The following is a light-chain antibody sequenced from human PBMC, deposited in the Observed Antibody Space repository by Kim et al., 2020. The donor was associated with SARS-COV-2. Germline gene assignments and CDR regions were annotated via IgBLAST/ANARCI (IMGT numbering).Light chain of an antibody. CDR3: QKYNSAPWT. J-gene: IGKJ1*01. CDR2: AAS. CDR1: QVITNS. V-gene: IGKV1-27*01. Sequence: VSVGDRVTIICRASQVITNSLAWYQQKPGKVPQHLIYAASGLQSGVPSRFSGSGSGTDFTLTISSLQPEDVATYYCQKYNSAPWTFDQGTKVEIK.